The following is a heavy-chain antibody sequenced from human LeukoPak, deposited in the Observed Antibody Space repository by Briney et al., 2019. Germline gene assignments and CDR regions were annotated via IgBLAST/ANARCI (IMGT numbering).Heavy chain of an antibody. V-gene: IGHV1-8*01. J-gene: IGHJ4*02. Sequence: ASVKVSCKASGYTFTSYDIDWVRQATGQGLGWMGWMNPNSGNTGYAQKFQGRVTMTRNTSISTAYMELSSLRSEDTAVYYCARTDYYDSSGYYYVGSPYWGQGTLVTVSS. CDR1: GYTFTSYD. CDR2: MNPNSGNT. CDR3: ARTDYYDSSGYYYVGSPY. D-gene: IGHD3-22*01.